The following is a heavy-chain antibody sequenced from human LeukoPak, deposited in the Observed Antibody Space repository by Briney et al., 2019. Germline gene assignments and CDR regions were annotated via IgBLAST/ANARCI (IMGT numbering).Heavy chain of an antibody. CDR3: ARTVATTVRGYYYYYYGMDV. CDR2: FDPEDGET. V-gene: IGHV1-24*01. D-gene: IGHD5-12*01. Sequence: ASVKVSCKVSGYTLTELSMHWVRQAPGKGLEWMGGFDPEDGETIYAQKFQGRVTMTEDTSTDTAYMELSSLRSEDTAVYYCARTVATTVRGYYYYYYGMDVWGQGTTVTVSS. J-gene: IGHJ6*02. CDR1: GYTLTELS.